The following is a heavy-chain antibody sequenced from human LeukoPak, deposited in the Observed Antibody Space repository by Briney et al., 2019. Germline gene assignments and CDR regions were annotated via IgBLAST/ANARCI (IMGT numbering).Heavy chain of an antibody. Sequence: PGGSLGLSCAASGFTFDDYTMHWVRQAPGKGLEWVSLISWDGGSTYYADSVKGRFTISRDNAKNTLYLEMNRLRAEDTAVYYCARDNAYMFDYWGQGTQVTVSS. J-gene: IGHJ4*02. D-gene: IGHD5-24*01. V-gene: IGHV3-43*01. CDR3: ARDNAYMFDY. CDR1: GFTFDDYT. CDR2: ISWDGGST.